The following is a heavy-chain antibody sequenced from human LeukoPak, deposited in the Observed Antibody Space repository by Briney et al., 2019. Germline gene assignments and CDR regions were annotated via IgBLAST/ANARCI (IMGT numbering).Heavy chain of an antibody. Sequence: PSETLSLTCTVSGGSISSGGYYWSWIRQHPGKGLEWIGYIYYSGSTYYNPSLKSRVTISVGTSKNQFSLKLSSVTAADTAVYYCARTLSPSTGTTVWYFDLWGRGTLVTVSS. V-gene: IGHV4-31*03. CDR3: ARTLSPSTGTTVWYFDL. CDR1: GGSISSGGYY. D-gene: IGHD1-7*01. CDR2: IYYSGST. J-gene: IGHJ2*01.